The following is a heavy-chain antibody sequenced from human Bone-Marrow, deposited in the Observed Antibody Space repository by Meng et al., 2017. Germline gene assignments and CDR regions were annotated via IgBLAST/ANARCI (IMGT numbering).Heavy chain of an antibody. V-gene: IGHV3-30*01. CDR1: GFTFSSYA. Sequence: GESLKISCAASGFTFSSYAIHWVRQAPGKGLEWVAVISYDGSNKYYADSVKGRFTISRDNSKNTLYLQMNSLRAEDTALYYCARNSNDGFGELYWYFDYWGQGTLVTVSS. J-gene: IGHJ4*02. CDR2: ISYDGSNK. D-gene: IGHD3-10*01. CDR3: ARNSNDGFGELYWYFDY.